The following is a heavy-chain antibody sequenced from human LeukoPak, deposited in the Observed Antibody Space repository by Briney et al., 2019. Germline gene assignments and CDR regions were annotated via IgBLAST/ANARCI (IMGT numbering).Heavy chain of an antibody. CDR1: GFTFSSYA. D-gene: IGHD3-16*01. V-gene: IGHV3-23*01. CDR3: AKDIARAGGYFDY. Sequence: PGGSLRLSCAASGFTFSSYAMSWVRQAPGKGLEWVSAISGSGGSTYYADSVKGRFTISRGNSKNTLYLQMNSLRAEDTAVYYCAKDIARAGGYFDYWGQGTLVTVSS. J-gene: IGHJ4*02. CDR2: ISGSGGST.